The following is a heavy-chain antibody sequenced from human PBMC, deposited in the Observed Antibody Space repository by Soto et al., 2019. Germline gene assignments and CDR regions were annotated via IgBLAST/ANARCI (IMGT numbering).Heavy chain of an antibody. Sequence: QVQLVESGGGVVQPGRSLRLSCAASGFTFSSYGMHWVRQAPGKGLEWVAVIWYDGSNKYYADSVKGRFTISRDNSKNTLYLQMNSLRAEETAVYYCAREYYDYVWGSYRYTQYYYYGMDVWGQGTTVTVSS. CDR2: IWYDGSNK. J-gene: IGHJ6*02. V-gene: IGHV3-33*01. CDR1: GFTFSSYG. CDR3: AREYYDYVWGSYRYTQYYYYGMDV. D-gene: IGHD3-16*02.